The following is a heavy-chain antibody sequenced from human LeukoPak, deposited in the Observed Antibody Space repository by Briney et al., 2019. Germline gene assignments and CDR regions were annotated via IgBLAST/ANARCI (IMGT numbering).Heavy chain of an antibody. CDR3: ARERRVYYDSSGYYLVAFDI. CDR2: MYYSGST. Sequence: PSETLSLTCTVSGGSVSSGSYYWSWIRQPPGKGLEWIGYMYYSGSTNYNPSLKSRVTISVDTSKNQFSLKLSSVTAADTAVYYCARERRVYYDSSGYYLVAFDIWGQGTMVTVSS. CDR1: GGSVSSGSYY. J-gene: IGHJ3*02. D-gene: IGHD3-22*01. V-gene: IGHV4-61*01.